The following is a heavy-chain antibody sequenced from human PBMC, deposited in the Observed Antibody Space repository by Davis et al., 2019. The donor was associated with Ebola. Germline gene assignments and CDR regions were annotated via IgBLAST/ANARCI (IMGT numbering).Heavy chain of an antibody. CDR1: GFTFSSYS. Sequence: GESLKISCAASGFTFSSYSMNWVRQAPGKGLEWVSYISSSSSTIYYADSVKGRFTISRDNSKISLYLQMNSLRTEDTALYYCAFSRYCSGGSCYSDAFDIWGQGTMVTVSS. CDR2: ISSSSSTI. D-gene: IGHD2-15*01. V-gene: IGHV3-48*04. CDR3: AFSRYCSGGSCYSDAFDI. J-gene: IGHJ3*02.